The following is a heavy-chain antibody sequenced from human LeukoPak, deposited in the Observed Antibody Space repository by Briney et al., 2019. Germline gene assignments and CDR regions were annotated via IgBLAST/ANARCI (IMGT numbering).Heavy chain of an antibody. CDR3: ARVTGYIVEDYFDY. J-gene: IGHJ4*02. V-gene: IGHV4-4*02. CDR1: GGSSSSNNW. CDR2: FYHSGTT. D-gene: IGHD3-22*01. Sequence: SGTLSLTCAVSGGSSSSNNWWSWARQPPGKGLEWIGEFYHSGTTSYNSSLKSRVTISVDKSKNQFSLKLSSVTAADTAVYYCARVTGYIVEDYFDYWGQGTLVTVSS.